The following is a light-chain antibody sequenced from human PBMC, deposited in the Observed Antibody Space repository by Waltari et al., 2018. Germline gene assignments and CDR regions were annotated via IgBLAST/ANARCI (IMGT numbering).Light chain of an antibody. CDR1: SSDGGAYNF. CDR2: DVT. V-gene: IGLV2-14*01. J-gene: IGLJ1*01. CDR3: NSYTSRVTHV. Sequence: QSALTQPASVSGSPGQSITISCAGTSSDGGAYNFVSWYQQQPDKAHTLMIYDVTYRPPGVSNRFSGSKSGNTASLTISGLQAEDEADYYCNSYTSRVTHVFGTGTKVTVL.